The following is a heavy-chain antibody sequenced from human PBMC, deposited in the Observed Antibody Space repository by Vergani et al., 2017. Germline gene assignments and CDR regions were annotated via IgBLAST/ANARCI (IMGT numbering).Heavy chain of an antibody. V-gene: IGHV3-23*01. Sequence: EVQLMESGGGLVQPGGSLRLSCVASGFTFSSYAMSWVRQAPGEGLEWVSAISGSGGSTYYADSVKGRFTISRDNSKNTLYLQMNSLRAEDTAVYYCAKDPDDYSGSYLDYWGQGTLVTGSS. CDR3: AKDPDDYSGSYLDY. D-gene: IGHD1-26*01. CDR2: ISGSGGST. J-gene: IGHJ4*02. CDR1: GFTFSSYA.